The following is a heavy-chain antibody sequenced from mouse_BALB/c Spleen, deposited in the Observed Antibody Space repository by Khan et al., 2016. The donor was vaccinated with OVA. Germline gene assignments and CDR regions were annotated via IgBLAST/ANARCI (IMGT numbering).Heavy chain of an antibody. CDR1: GFSLTSYG. Sequence: VQLQESGPGLVAPSQSLSITCTVSGFSLTSYGVHWVRQPPGQGLEWLVVIWSDGNTNYNSVLKSRLSISKDNSKSQVFLKMNSLQTDDTAIYYCARWFDGYASLYAMDYWGQGTSVTVSS. D-gene: IGHD2-3*01. J-gene: IGHJ4*01. V-gene: IGHV2-6*02. CDR3: ARWFDGYASLYAMDY. CDR2: IWSDGNT.